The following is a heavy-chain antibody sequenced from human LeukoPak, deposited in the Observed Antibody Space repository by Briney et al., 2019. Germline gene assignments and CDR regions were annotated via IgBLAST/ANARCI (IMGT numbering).Heavy chain of an antibody. D-gene: IGHD1-26*01. CDR3: ARHVLRELREYYFDY. CDR2: IYYSGST. CDR1: GGSISSYY. Sequence: SGTLSLTCTVSGGSISSYYWSWIRQPPGKGLEWIGYIYYSGSTNYNPSLKSRVTISVDTSKNQFSLKLSSVTAADTAVYYCARHVLRELREYYFDYWGQGTLVTVSS. V-gene: IGHV4-59*08. J-gene: IGHJ4*02.